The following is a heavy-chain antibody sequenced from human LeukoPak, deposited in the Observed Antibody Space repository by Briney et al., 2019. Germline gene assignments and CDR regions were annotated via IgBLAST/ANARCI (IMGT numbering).Heavy chain of an antibody. CDR1: GDSISSYY. J-gene: IGHJ4*02. CDR2: FYISGRS. V-gene: IGHV4-4*07. Sequence: SETLSLTCTVSGDSISSYYWTWIRQPAGRGLEWIGRFYISGRSSYSPSLKSRVSMSVDKSKNQFSLKLTSVTAADTAVYYCARGRDRSKAGDHWGQGSLVTVSS. CDR3: ARGRDRSKAGDH. D-gene: IGHD5-24*01.